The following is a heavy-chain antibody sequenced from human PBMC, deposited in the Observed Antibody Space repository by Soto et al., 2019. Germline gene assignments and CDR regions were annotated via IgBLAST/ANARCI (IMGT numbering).Heavy chain of an antibody. J-gene: IGHJ4*02. V-gene: IGHV4-39*01. Sequence: SETLTVTCTFTGDSISIRSYYWGWIRQPPGKGLEWIGSIYYSGSTYNNPSLRSRVSMSIDTSKDQFSLKLKSVTAADTALYFCPRQRTSVATQAYFDVWGPGSQVTVSS. CDR2: IYYSGST. D-gene: IGHD3-10*01. CDR1: GDSISIRSYY. CDR3: PRQRTSVATQAYFDV.